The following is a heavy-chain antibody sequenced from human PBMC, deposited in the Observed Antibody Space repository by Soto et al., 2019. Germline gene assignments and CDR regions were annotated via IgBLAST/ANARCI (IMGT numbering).Heavy chain of an antibody. CDR1: GYTFPSYG. Sequence: ASVKVSCKASGYTFPSYGISWVRQAPGQGLEWMGWISAYNGNTNYVQKLQGRVTMTTDTSTSTAYMELRSLRSDDTAVYYCARLGVWDFSNGVCPPQYYYYYYMDVWGKGTTVTVSS. CDR2: ISAYNGNT. CDR3: ARLGVWDFSNGVCPPQYYYYYYMDV. J-gene: IGHJ6*03. D-gene: IGHD2-8*01. V-gene: IGHV1-18*01.